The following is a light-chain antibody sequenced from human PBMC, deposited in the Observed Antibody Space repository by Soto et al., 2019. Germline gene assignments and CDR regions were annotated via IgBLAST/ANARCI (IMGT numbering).Light chain of an antibody. Sequence: ALTQPASVSGSPGQSITISCTGTSSDVGGFNSVSWYQLRPGTAPKLILCDVVDRPSGVSYRFSGSKSGNTASLTISGLQAADEADYFCSSYTSTMTNVFGSGTKVTVL. V-gene: IGLV2-14*03. CDR1: SSDVGGFNS. CDR3: SSYTSTMTNV. CDR2: DVV. J-gene: IGLJ1*01.